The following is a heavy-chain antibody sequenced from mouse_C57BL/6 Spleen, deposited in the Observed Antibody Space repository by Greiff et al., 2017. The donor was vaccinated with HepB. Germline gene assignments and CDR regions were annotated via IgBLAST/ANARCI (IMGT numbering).Heavy chain of an antibody. J-gene: IGHJ3*01. V-gene: IGHV1-53*01. Sequence: VQLQQSGTELVKPGASVKLSCKASGYTFTSYWMHWVKQRPGQGLEWIGNINPSNGGTNYNEKIKSKATLTVDKSSSTAYMQLSSLTSEDSAVYYCARSTGTGAWFAYWGQGTLVTVSA. D-gene: IGHD4-1*02. CDR3: ARSTGTGAWFAY. CDR1: GYTFTSYW. CDR2: INPSNGGT.